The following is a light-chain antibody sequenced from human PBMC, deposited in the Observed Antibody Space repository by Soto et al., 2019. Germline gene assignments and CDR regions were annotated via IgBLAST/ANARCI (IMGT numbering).Light chain of an antibody. CDR1: QSVSSN. V-gene: IGKV3-15*01. CDR3: QQYNNWPPIT. J-gene: IGKJ5*01. Sequence: EVVMQQSPATLSVSPGERATLSCRASQSVSSNVAWYQQKPGQGPRLLIYGASTRATGIPARFSGSGSGTEFTLTISSLQSEDFAVYYCQQYNNWPPITFGQGTRLDIK. CDR2: GAS.